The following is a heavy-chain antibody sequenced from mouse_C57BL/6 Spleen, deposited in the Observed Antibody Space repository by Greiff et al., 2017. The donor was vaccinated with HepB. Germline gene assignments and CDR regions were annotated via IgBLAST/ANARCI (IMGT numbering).Heavy chain of an antibody. CDR2: IYPGDGDT. Sequence: VQLQQSGPELVKPGASVKISCKASGYAFSSSWMNWVKQRPGKGLEWIGRIYPGDGDTNYNGKFKGKATLTADKSSSTAYMQLSSLTSEDSAVYFCARYLHSYAMDYWGQGTSVTVSS. CDR3: ARYLHSYAMDY. V-gene: IGHV1-82*01. D-gene: IGHD2-1*01. CDR1: GYAFSSSW. J-gene: IGHJ4*01.